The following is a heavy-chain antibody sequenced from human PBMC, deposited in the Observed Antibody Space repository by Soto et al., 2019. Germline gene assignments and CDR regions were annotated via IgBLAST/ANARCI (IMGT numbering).Heavy chain of an antibody. CDR3: AKDHPSAAYYDFWSGSPDYYYGMDV. V-gene: IGHV3-30*18. Sequence: VQLVESGGGVVQPGRSLRLSCAASGFTFSSYGMHWVRQAPGKGLEWVAVISYDGSNKYYADSVKGRFTISRDNSKNTLYLQMNSLRAEDTAVYYCAKDHPSAAYYDFWSGSPDYYYGMDVWGQGTTVTVSS. CDR2: ISYDGSNK. D-gene: IGHD3-3*01. CDR1: GFTFSSYG. J-gene: IGHJ6*02.